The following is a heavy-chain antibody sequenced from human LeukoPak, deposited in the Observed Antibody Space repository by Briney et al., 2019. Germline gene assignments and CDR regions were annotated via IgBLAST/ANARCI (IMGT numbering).Heavy chain of an antibody. D-gene: IGHD3-22*01. CDR1: GFSVSNYY. CDR2: IYSGGNT. Sequence: GGSLRLSCAASGFSVSNYYMSWVRQAPGKGLEWVSVIYSGGNTYYTDSVKGRFTISRDNPKNTVFLQMGSLRGEDTAVYYCARCYYDGSGSYYYFDYWGQGTLVTVSS. CDR3: ARCYYDGSGSYYYFDY. J-gene: IGHJ4*02. V-gene: IGHV3-53*01.